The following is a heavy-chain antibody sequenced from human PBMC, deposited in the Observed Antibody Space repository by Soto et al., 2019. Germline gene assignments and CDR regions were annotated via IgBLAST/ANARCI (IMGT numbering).Heavy chain of an antibody. CDR2: IYYSGST. CDR3: ARDSYGGYGGFDY. D-gene: IGHD5-12*01. J-gene: IGHJ4*02. Sequence: QVQLQESGPGLVKPSETLSLTCTVSGGSVSSGSYYWSWIRQPPGKGLEWIGYIYYSGSTNYNPSLKSRVTISVDPSKNQFSLKLSSVTAADTAVYYCARDSYGGYGGFDYWGQGTLVTVSS. CDR1: GGSVSSGSYY. V-gene: IGHV4-61*01.